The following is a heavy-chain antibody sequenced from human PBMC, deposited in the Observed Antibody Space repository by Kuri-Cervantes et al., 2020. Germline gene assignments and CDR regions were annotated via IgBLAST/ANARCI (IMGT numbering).Heavy chain of an antibody. CDR3: ATDVPLSGSYYYLLVY. J-gene: IGHJ4*02. Sequence: ASVKVSCKASGYTFTGYYMHWVRQAPGQGLEWMGWINPNSGGTNYAQKFQGRVTMARDTSISTAYMELSSLRSEDTAVYYCATDVPLSGSYYYLLVYWGQGTLVTVSS. CDR2: INPNSGGT. CDR1: GYTFTGYY. D-gene: IGHD1-26*01. V-gene: IGHV1-2*02.